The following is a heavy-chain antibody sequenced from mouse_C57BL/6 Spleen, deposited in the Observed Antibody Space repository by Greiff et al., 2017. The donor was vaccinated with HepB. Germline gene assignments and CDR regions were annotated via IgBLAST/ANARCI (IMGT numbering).Heavy chain of an antibody. Sequence: VQLQQSDAELVKPGASVKISCKVSGYTFTDHTIHWMKQRPEQGLEWIGYIYPRDGSTKYNEKFKGKATLTADKSSSTAYMQLTSLTSEDSAVYFCARRRGGGPYAMDYWGQGTSVTVSS. CDR1: GYTFTDHT. CDR3: ARRRGGGPYAMDY. D-gene: IGHD1-1*02. CDR2: IYPRDGST. J-gene: IGHJ4*01. V-gene: IGHV1-78*01.